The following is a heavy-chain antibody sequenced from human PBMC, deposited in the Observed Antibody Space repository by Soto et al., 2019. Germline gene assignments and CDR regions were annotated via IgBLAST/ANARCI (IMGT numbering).Heavy chain of an antibody. J-gene: IGHJ4*02. CDR2: INSDGSST. CDR1: GFTFSSYW. CDR3: VRTSLVVAAATREDY. Sequence: EVQLVESGGGLVQPGGSLRLSCAASGFTFSSYWMHWVRQAPGKGLVWVSRINSDGSSTSYAYSLKGRFTISRDNAKNTLYLQMNSLRAEDTAVYYCVRTSLVVAAATREDYWGQGTLVTVSS. D-gene: IGHD2-15*01. V-gene: IGHV3-74*01.